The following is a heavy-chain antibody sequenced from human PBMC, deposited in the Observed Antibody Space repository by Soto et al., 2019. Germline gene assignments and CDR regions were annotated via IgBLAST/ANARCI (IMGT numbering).Heavy chain of an antibody. J-gene: IGHJ4*02. CDR3: ARGYDTALATIF. CDR1: GGSFSSYH. D-gene: IGHD5-18*01. Sequence: PSETLSLTCAVYGGSFSSYHWSWIRQTPGKGLEWIGEINHLTTTNYNPSLKSRVIISLDTPKNQFSLKLSSVTAADTAVYYCARGYDTALATIFWGQGILVTVSS. V-gene: IGHV4-34*01. CDR2: INHLTTT.